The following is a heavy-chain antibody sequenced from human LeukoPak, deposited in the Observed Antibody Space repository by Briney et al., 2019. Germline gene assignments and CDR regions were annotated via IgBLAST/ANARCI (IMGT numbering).Heavy chain of an antibody. D-gene: IGHD3-10*01. Sequence: PSQTLSLTCTVSGGSISSYYWRWIPQPPGKGLEWMGYIYYSGSTNYNPSLKSRVTISVDTSKNQFSLKLSSVTAADTAVYSCARGSLNYGSGSYYRGWFDPWGQGTLVTVSS. J-gene: IGHJ5*02. CDR1: GGSISSYY. CDR2: IYYSGST. V-gene: IGHV4-59*01. CDR3: ARGSLNYGSGSYYRGWFDP.